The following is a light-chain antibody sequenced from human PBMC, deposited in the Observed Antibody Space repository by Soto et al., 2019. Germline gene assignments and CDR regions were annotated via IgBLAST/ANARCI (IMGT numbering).Light chain of an antibody. CDR3: QQCGSSPWT. CDR1: QSVSSYY. CDR2: AAS. V-gene: IGKV3-20*01. Sequence: EIVLTQSPGTLSLSPGERATLSCRASQSVSSYYLAWYQQKPGQAPRLLIYAASSGATGIPDRFSGGGSGTDFTLTISRLEPEDFAVYYCQQCGSSPWTFGQGTKGDIK. J-gene: IGKJ1*01.